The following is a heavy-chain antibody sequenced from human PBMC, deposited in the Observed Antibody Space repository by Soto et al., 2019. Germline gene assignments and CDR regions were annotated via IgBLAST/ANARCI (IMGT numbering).Heavy chain of an antibody. D-gene: IGHD2-21*02. CDR2: ISNDGSDE. CDR3: AKDRRKWGDSPFEK. Sequence: QVQLVESGGGVVQPGRSLRLSCAASGFTFSKFGMHWLRQAPGRGLEWVAGISNDGSDEYYVNSGKGRFNITRDNSKITQSLQNNSLIFEDTAVYFCAKDRRKWGDSPFEKWGQGTLVTVSS. V-gene: IGHV3-30*18. CDR1: GFTFSKFG. J-gene: IGHJ4*02.